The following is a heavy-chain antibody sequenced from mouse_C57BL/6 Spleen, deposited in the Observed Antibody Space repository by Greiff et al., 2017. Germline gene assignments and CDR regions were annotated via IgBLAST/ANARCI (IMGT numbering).Heavy chain of an antibody. CDR2: IDPSDSYT. Sequence: QVQLQQPGAELVMPGASVKLSCKASGYTFTSYSMHWVKQRPGQGLEWIGEIDPSDSYTNYNQKFKGKSTLTVDKSSSTAYMQLSSLTSEDSAVYYCARGGVVATPFDYWGQGTLVTVSA. J-gene: IGHJ3*01. CDR1: GYTFTSYS. D-gene: IGHD1-1*01. V-gene: IGHV1-69*01. CDR3: ARGGVVATPFDY.